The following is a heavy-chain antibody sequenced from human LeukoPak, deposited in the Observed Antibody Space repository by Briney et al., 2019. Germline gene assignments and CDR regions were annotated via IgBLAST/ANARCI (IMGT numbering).Heavy chain of an antibody. CDR2: IYSGGST. V-gene: IGHV3-23*03. J-gene: IGHJ3*02. CDR1: GFTFSTYA. CDR3: AKSSRAFDI. Sequence: GGSLRLSCAASGFTFSTYAMSWVRQAPGKGLEWVSVIYSGGSTYYADSVKGRFTISRDNSKNTLYLQMNSLRAEDTAVYYCAKSSRAFDIWGQGTMVTVSS.